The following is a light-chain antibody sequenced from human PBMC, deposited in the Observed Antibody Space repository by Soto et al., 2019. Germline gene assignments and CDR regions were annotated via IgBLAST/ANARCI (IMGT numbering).Light chain of an antibody. V-gene: IGLV2-11*01. J-gene: IGLJ3*02. CDR3: CSYAGNYIWV. Sequence: QSALTQPRSVSGSPGQSVTISCTGTSSDVGVYNHVSWYQQHPGKAPKFMIYDVSKRPSGVPDRFSGSKSGNTASLTISGLQAEDEADYYCCSYAGNYIWVFGGGTKLTVL. CDR2: DVS. CDR1: SSDVGVYNH.